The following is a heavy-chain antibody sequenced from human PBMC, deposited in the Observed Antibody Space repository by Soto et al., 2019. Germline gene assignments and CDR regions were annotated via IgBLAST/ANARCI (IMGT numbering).Heavy chain of an antibody. CDR3: AKDRDYFDY. CDR2: IRGSAGTT. J-gene: IGHJ4*02. V-gene: IGHV3-23*01. Sequence: EVQLLESGGGLVQPGGSLRLSCAASGFAFSDYAMNWVRPAPGKGLEWVSSIRGSAGTTYYADSVKGRFTISRDNSKNTLFLQMNSLRAEDTAVYYGAKDRDYFDYGGQGTLVTVSS. CDR1: GFAFSDYA.